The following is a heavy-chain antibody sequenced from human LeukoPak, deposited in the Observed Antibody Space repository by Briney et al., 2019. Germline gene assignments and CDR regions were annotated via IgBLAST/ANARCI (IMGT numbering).Heavy chain of an antibody. CDR2: IYYSGST. CDR1: GGSISSSSYY. CDR3: AREWVSRFDP. D-gene: IGHD3-3*02. Sequence: SETLSLTCTVSGGSISSSSYYWGWIRQPPGKGLEWIGSIYYSGSTYYNLSLKSRVTISVDTSKNQFSLKLSSVTAADTAVYYCAREWVSRFDPWGQGTLVTVSS. V-gene: IGHV4-39*02. J-gene: IGHJ5*02.